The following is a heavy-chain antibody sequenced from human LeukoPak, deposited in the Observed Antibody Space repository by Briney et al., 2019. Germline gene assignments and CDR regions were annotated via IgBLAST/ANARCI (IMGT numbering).Heavy chain of an antibody. CDR2: IYYSGST. V-gene: IGHV4-31*03. Sequence: PSEALSLTCTVSGGSISSGGYYWSWIRQHPGKGLEWIGYIYYSGSTYYNPSLKSRVTISVDTSKNQFSLKLSSVTAADTAVYYCARVSLGLTPDYWGQGTLVTVSS. J-gene: IGHJ4*02. CDR3: ARVSLGLTPDY. CDR1: GGSISSGGYY. D-gene: IGHD7-27*01.